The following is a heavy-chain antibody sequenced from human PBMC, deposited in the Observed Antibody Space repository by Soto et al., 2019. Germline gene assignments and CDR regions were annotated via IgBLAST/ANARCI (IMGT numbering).Heavy chain of an antibody. J-gene: IGHJ6*04. V-gene: IGHV3-73*02. CDR2: IRSKAKSYAT. CDR3: TRPRLGTDDYYYYGLDV. CDR1: GFNFSGST. D-gene: IGHD1-7*01. Sequence: EVQLVESGGGLVQPGGSLKLSCVASGFNFSGSTMHWVRQASGRGLEWVGRIRSKAKSYATDYSASVKGRFTITREDSENTAYLQMSSLKTEDTSAYLSTRPRLGTDDYYYYGLDVWGEGTTITVSS.